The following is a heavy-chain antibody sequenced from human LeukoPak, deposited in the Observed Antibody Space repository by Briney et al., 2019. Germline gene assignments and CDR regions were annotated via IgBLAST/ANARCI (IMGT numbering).Heavy chain of an antibody. Sequence: SETLSLTCAVYGGSFSGYYWSWIRQPPGKGLEWIGEINHSGSTNYNPSLKSRVTISVDTSKNQFSLKLSSVTAADTAVCYCARVSGTSPPTAWGQGPLAPVS. CDR1: GGSFSGYY. CDR3: ARVSGTSPPTA. CDR2: INHSGST. V-gene: IGHV4-34*01. J-gene: IGHJ5*02. D-gene: IGHD1-26*01.